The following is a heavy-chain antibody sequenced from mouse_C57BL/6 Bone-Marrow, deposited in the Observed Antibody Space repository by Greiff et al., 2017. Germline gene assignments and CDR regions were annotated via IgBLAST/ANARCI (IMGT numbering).Heavy chain of an antibody. CDR1: GYSITSGYY. CDR3: AREDYGSSCFAY. D-gene: IGHD1-1*01. CDR2: ISYDGSN. J-gene: IGHJ3*01. Sequence: EVQLVESGPGLVKPSQSLSLTCSVTGYSITSGYYWNWIRQFPGNKLEWMGYISYDGSNNYNPSLKNRISITRDTSKNQFFLKLNSVTTEDTATYYCAREDYGSSCFAYWGQGTLVTVSA. V-gene: IGHV3-6*01.